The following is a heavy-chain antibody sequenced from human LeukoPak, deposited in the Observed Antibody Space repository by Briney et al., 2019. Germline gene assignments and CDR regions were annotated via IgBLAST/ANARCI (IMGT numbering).Heavy chain of an antibody. V-gene: IGHV3-30*18. CDR1: GFTFNNYS. Sequence: PGGSLRLSCAASGFTFNNYSIHWVRQAPGKGLEWVAVISYDGSDKYYADSVKGRFTISRDNSKNTLYLQMNSLRAEDTAVYYCAKGSDYGDYAPFIMDYWGQGTLVTVSS. CDR2: ISYDGSDK. CDR3: AKGSDYGDYAPFIMDY. J-gene: IGHJ4*02. D-gene: IGHD4-17*01.